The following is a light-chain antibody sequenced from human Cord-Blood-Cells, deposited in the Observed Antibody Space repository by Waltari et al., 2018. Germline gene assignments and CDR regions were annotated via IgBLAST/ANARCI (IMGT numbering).Light chain of an antibody. CDR2: EGS. J-gene: IGLJ3*02. V-gene: IGLV2-23*01. CDR1: SSDVGSYNL. Sequence: QSALTQPASVSGSPGQSITLSCTGTSSDVGSYNLVSWYQQHPGKAPKLMIYEGSKRPSGVSNRFSGSKSGNTASLTISGLQAEDEADYYCCSYAGSSTWVVGGGTKLTVL. CDR3: CSYAGSSTWV.